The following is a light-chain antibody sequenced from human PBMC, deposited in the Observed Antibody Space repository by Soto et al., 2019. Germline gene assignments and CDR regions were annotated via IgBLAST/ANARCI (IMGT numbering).Light chain of an antibody. CDR2: DVS. CDR1: SSDVGGYNY. Sequence: ALTQPRSVSGSPGQSVTISCTGTSSDVGGYNYVSWYQQHPGKAPKLMIYDVSKRPSGVPDRFSGSKSGNTASLTISGLQAEDEADYYCCSYAGSYPFVFGTGTKVTVL. V-gene: IGLV2-11*01. CDR3: CSYAGSYPFV. J-gene: IGLJ1*01.